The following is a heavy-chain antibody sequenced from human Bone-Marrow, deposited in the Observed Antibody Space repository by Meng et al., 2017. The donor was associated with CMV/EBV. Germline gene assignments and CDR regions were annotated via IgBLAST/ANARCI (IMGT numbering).Heavy chain of an antibody. D-gene: IGHD2-15*01. J-gene: IGHJ4*02. CDR3: ARGIHCSGGSCPLSLDY. Sequence: GESLKISCAASGFTLSYYSMNWVRQAPGKGLEWVSSISSSSSYIYYADSVKGRFTISRDNAKNSLYLQMNSLRAEDTAVYYCARGIHCSGGSCPLSLDYWGQGTLVTVSS. CDR1: GFTLSYYS. CDR2: ISSSSSYI. V-gene: IGHV3-21*01.